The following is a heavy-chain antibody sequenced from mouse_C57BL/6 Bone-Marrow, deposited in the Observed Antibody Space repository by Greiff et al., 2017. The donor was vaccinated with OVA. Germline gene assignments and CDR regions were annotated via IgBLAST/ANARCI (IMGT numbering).Heavy chain of an antibody. CDR2: ISDGGSYT. V-gene: IGHV5-4*03. J-gene: IGHJ3*01. CDR3: ATYYSNYEGFAY. CDR1: GFTFSSYA. D-gene: IGHD2-5*01. Sequence: DVMLVESGGGLVKPGGSLKLSCAASGFTFSSYAMSWVRQTPEKRLEWVATISDGGSYTYYPDNVKGRFTISRDNAKNNLYLQMSHLKSEDTAMYYCATYYSNYEGFAYWGQGTLVTVSA.